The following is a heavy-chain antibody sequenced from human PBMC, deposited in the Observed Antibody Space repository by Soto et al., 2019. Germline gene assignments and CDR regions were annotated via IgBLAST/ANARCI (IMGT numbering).Heavy chain of an antibody. CDR1: GFTFSSYD. D-gene: IGHD3-16*01. V-gene: IGHV3-13*01. CDR2: IGTAGDT. J-gene: IGHJ6*03. CDR3: ARGGSSEPYYYYYYMDV. Sequence: GGSLRLSCAASGFTFSSYDMHWVRQATGKGLEWVSAIGTAGDTYYPGSVKGRFTISRENAKNALYLQMNSLRAGDTAVYYCARGGSSEPYYYYYYMDVWGKGTTVTVSS.